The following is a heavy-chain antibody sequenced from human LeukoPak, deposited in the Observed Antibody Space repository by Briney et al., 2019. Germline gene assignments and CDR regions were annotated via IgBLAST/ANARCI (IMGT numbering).Heavy chain of an antibody. CDR1: GFTFSSYG. CDR3: AKDALIGYYGSGTDY. V-gene: IGHV3-30*02. J-gene: IGHJ4*02. CDR2: IRYDGSNK. D-gene: IGHD3-10*01. Sequence: PGGFLRLSCAASGFTFSSYGMHWVRQAPGKGLEWVAFIRYDGSNKYYADSVKGRFTISRDNSKNTLYLQMNSLRAEDTAVYYCAKDALIGYYGSGTDYWGQGTLVTVSS.